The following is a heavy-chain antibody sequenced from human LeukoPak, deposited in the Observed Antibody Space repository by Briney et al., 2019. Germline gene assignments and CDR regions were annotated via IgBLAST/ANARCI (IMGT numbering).Heavy chain of an antibody. Sequence: SETLSLTCTVSGGSISSSSYYWGWIRQPPGKGLEWIGSIYYSGSTYYNPSLKSRVTISVDTSKNHFSLKLSSVTAADTAVYYCARRVTRSRDGYNRARGYWYFDLWGRGTLVTVSS. CDR3: ARRVTRSRDGYNRARGYWYFDL. V-gene: IGHV4-39*02. CDR1: GGSISSSSYY. CDR2: IYYSGST. D-gene: IGHD5-24*01. J-gene: IGHJ2*01.